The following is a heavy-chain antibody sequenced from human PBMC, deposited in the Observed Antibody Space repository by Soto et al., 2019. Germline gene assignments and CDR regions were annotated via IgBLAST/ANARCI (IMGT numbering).Heavy chain of an antibody. D-gene: IGHD3-22*01. Sequence: PSETLSLTCTVSGGSISDYYWSWIRQPPGKGLEWIGYFSYVRGTNNSPSLKSRATISGDTSKNQLSLNLTSVTAADTAVYYCARQASGYYYGWFDPWGQGTLVTVSS. CDR1: GGSISDYY. CDR3: ARQASGYYYGWFDP. V-gene: IGHV4-59*08. J-gene: IGHJ5*02. CDR2: FSYVRGT.